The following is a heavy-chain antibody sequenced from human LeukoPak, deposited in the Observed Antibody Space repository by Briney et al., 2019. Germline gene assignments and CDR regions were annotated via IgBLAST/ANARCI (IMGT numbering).Heavy chain of an antibody. D-gene: IGHD1-26*01. CDR3: AKDQRPSGTYFGFNWFDS. CDR1: GFTFGSND. Sequence: GGSLRLSCAASGFTFGSNDMSWVRQAPGKGLEWVSGLSASGGGSTYYADSVKGRFTISRDILKNTLFLQMNSLRVEDTAVYYCAKDQRPSGTYFGFNWFDSWGQGTLVTVSS. V-gene: IGHV3-23*01. CDR2: LSASGGGST. J-gene: IGHJ5*01.